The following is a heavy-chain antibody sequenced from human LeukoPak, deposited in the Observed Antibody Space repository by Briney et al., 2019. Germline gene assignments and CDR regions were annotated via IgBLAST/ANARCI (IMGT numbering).Heavy chain of an antibody. V-gene: IGHV4-59*08. CDR3: ARHCGDLYLPFDY. CDR1: GGSISSYY. J-gene: IGHJ4*02. Sequence: SETLSLTCTVSGGSISSYYWSWIRQPPGKGLEWIGYISYSGSTNSNPSLKSRVTISVDTSKNQFSLKLSSVTAADTAVYYCARHCGDLYLPFDYWGQGTLVTVSS. CDR2: ISYSGST. D-gene: IGHD4-17*01.